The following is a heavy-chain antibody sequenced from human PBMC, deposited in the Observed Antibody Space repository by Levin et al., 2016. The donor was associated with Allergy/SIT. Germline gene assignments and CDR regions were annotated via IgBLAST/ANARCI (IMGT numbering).Heavy chain of an antibody. CDR1: GGSFSGYY. V-gene: IGHV4-34*01. CDR3: ARGGGMDV. Sequence: SETLSLTCAVYGGSFSGYYWSWIRQPPGKGLEWIGEINHSGSTNYNPSLKSRVTISVDTSKNQFSLKLSSVTAADTAVYYCARGGGMDVWGQGTTVTVSS. J-gene: IGHJ6*02. CDR2: INHSGST.